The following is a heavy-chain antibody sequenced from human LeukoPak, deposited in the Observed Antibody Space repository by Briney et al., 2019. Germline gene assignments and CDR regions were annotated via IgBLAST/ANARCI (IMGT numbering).Heavy chain of an antibody. CDR3: ARVEKGLRTTASPYYYYYGMDV. CDR2: INPSGGST. V-gene: IGHV1-46*01. D-gene: IGHD4-17*01. CDR1: GYTFTSYY. Sequence: ASVKVSCKASGYTFTSYYMHWVRQAPGQGLEWMGIINPSGGSTSYAQKFQGRVTMTRDTSTSTVYMELSSLRSEDTAVYYCARVEKGLRTTASPYYYYYGMDVWGQGTTVTVSS. J-gene: IGHJ6*02.